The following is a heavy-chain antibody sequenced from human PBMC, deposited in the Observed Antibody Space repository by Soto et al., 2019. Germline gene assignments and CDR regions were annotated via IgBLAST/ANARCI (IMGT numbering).Heavy chain of an antibody. D-gene: IGHD3-3*01. CDR3: ARANYDFWSGYYPRSYYYYGMDV. CDR2: INPSGGNT. CDR1: GYTFTSYY. V-gene: IGHV1-46*01. Sequence: ASVKVSCKASGYTFTSYYMHWVRQAPGQGLEWMGIINPSGGNTNYAQKFQGRVTMTRDTSTSTVYMELSSLRSEDTAVYYCARANYDFWSGYYPRSYYYYGMDVWGQGTTVTVSS. J-gene: IGHJ6*02.